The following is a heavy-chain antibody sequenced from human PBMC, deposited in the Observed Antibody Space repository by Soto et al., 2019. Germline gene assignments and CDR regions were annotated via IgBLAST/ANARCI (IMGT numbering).Heavy chain of an antibody. CDR2: IIPIFITP. D-gene: IGHD6-13*01. CDR1: GGTFSNYA. J-gene: IGHJ4*02. Sequence: QVQLVQSGAEVKKPGSSVKVSCKASGGTFSNYAISWVRQAPGQGLEWMGGIIPIFITPNYAHEFRGRVTITADESTSTAYMELSSLRDEDTAVYYCARGPEYSSSWYFGDWRQGTLVTVSA. CDR3: ARGPEYSSSWYFGD. V-gene: IGHV1-69*01.